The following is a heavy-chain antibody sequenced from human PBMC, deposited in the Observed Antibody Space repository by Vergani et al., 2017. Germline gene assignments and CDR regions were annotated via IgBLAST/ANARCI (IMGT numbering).Heavy chain of an antibody. CDR1: GGSISSYY. V-gene: IGHV4-59*01. CDR2: IYYSGST. CDR3: ARGYGGNPGSFDY. Sequence: QVQLQESGPGLVKPSETLSLTCTVSGGSISSYYWSWIRQPPGKGLVWIGYIYYSGSTNYNPSLKSRVTISVDTSKNQFSLKLSSVTAADTAVYYCARGYGGNPGSFDYWGQGTLVTVSS. J-gene: IGHJ4*02. D-gene: IGHD4-23*01.